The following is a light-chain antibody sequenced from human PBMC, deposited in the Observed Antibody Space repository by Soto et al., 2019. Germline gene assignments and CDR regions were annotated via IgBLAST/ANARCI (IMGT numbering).Light chain of an antibody. V-gene: IGKV3-15*01. CDR3: QQYNSWPLT. CDR1: QSVYSN. J-gene: IGKJ4*01. CDR2: GAS. Sequence: EVMMTPSPANLSVSPGERVTLSRRAHQSVYSNLAWYQQKPGQAPRLLIYGASTRATGLPARFSGSGSGTEFTLTISSLQSEDFAVYYCQQYNSWPLTFGGGTKVEIK.